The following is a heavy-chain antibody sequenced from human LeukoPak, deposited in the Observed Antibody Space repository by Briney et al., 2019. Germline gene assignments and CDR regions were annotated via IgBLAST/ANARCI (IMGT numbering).Heavy chain of an antibody. D-gene: IGHD3-10*01. Sequence: NPGGSLRLSCAASGFTFSSYSMNWVRQAPGKGLEWVSSISSSSSYIYYADSVKGRFTISRDNAKNSLYLRMNSLRAEDTAVYYCARASRGMVRGVIDFDYWGQGTLVTVSS. CDR2: ISSSSSYI. V-gene: IGHV3-21*01. CDR1: GFTFSSYS. J-gene: IGHJ4*02. CDR3: ARASRGMVRGVIDFDY.